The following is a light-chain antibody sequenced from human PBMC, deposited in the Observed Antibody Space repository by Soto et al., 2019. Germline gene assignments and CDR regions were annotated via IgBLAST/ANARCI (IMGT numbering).Light chain of an antibody. CDR1: QSVSSSY. Sequence: EIVLTLSPGTLSLSPGERATLSCRASQSVSSSYLAWYQRKPGQAPRLLIYGASSRATGIPDRFSGSGSGTDFTLTISRLEPEDFAVYYCQQYGSSPRTFGQGTKVDIK. CDR2: GAS. CDR3: QQYGSSPRT. V-gene: IGKV3-20*01. J-gene: IGKJ1*01.